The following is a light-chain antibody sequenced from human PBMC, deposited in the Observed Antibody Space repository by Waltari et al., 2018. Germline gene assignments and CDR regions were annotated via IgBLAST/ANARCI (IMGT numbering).Light chain of an antibody. Sequence: QSALTQPASVSGSPGQSITISCTGTTRDIGNYKLVSWYQQPPAKVPKLMIYEVSERPSGFSNRFSGSKSGNSASLTISGLQAEDEADYYCCSYGGGTTFVVFGGGTKLTVL. CDR1: TRDIGNYKL. V-gene: IGLV2-23*02. CDR2: EVS. CDR3: CSYGGGTTFVV. J-gene: IGLJ2*01.